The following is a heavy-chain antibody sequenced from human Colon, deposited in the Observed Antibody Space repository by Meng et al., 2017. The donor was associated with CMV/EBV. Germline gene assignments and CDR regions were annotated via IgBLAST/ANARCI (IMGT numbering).Heavy chain of an antibody. J-gene: IGHJ5*02. CDR1: GYSFSSYG. Sequence: GGSLRLSCAASGYSFSSYGMHWVRQTPDKGLEWVTFISSDGSNKLYGESVKGRFTISRDNSKNMLYLQINILRAEDTAVYYCARDGSGSYNPIDTWGQGTLVTVSS. V-gene: IGHV3-33*01. CDR2: ISSDGSNK. CDR3: ARDGSGSYNPIDT. D-gene: IGHD3-10*01.